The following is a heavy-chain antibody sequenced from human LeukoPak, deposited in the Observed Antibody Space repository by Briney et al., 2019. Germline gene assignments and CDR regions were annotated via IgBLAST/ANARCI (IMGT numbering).Heavy chain of an antibody. D-gene: IGHD3-22*01. V-gene: IGHV1-46*01. CDR3: ARDQYYDSSGKGLAFDI. J-gene: IGHJ3*02. CDR1: GYTFISYY. Sequence: ASVKVSCKASGYTFISYYMHWVRQAPGQGLEWMGIINPSGGSTSYAQKFQGRVTMTRDTSTSTVYMELSSLRSEDTAVYYCARDQYYDSSGKGLAFDIWGQGTMVTVSS. CDR2: INPSGGST.